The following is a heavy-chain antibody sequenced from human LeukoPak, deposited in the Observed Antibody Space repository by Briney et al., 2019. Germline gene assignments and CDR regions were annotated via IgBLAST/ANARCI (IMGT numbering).Heavy chain of an antibody. D-gene: IGHD5-24*01. CDR3: TRGKRRHIDMAPSFDY. V-gene: IGHV3-30*04. CDR2: ISYDGGYR. CDR1: GFTFSSYA. Sequence: PGGTLRLSCAASGFTFSSYAMHRVRQAPGPGREGGGVISYDGGYRYHAASVKARFTIPSDNSQTRMTLQLNSLRSEARSGYYCTRGKRRHIDMAPSFDYWGQGTLVTVSS. J-gene: IGHJ4*02.